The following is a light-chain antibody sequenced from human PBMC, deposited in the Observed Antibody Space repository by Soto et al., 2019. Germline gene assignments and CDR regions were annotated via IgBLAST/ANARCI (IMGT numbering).Light chain of an antibody. CDR1: SSNIGAGHD. J-gene: IGLJ2*01. CDR3: QSYDSLSASVV. Sequence: QSVLTQSPSVSGAPGQRVTISCTGSSSNIGAGHDVHWYQQFPGTAPKLLIYGNSNRPSGVPDRFSGSKSGTSGFLAITGLQAEDEADYRCQSYDSLSASVVFGGGTKLTVL. V-gene: IGLV1-40*01. CDR2: GNS.